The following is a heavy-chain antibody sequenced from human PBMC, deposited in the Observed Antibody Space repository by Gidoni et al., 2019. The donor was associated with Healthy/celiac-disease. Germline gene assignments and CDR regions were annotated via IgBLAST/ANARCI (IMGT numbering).Heavy chain of an antibody. CDR2: ISYDGSNK. CDR3: ARDLSYYDFWSGYYPPPYYYYGMDV. J-gene: IGHJ6*02. Sequence: QVQLVESGGGVVQPGRSLRLSCAASGFTFSSYAMHWVRKAPGKGLEWVAVISYDGSNKYYADSVKGRFTISRDNSKNTLYLQMNSLRAEDTAVYYCARDLSYYDFWSGYYPPPYYYYGMDVWGQGTTVTVSS. CDR1: GFTFSSYA. V-gene: IGHV3-30*01. D-gene: IGHD3-3*01.